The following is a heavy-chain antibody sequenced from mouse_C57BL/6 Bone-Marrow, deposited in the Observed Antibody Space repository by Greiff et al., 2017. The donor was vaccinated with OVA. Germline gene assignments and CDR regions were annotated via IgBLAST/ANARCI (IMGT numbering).Heavy chain of an antibody. J-gene: IGHJ4*01. V-gene: IGHV2-5*01. CDR1: GFSLTSYG. CDR3: AKNKDDGYHSYYAMDY. D-gene: IGHD2-3*01. Sequence: VQRVESGPGLVQPSQSLSITCTVSGFSLTSYGVHWVRQSPGKGLEWLGVIWRGGSTDYNAAFMSRLSITKDNSKSQVFFKMNSLQADDTAIYYCAKNKDDGYHSYYAMDYWGQGTSVTVSS. CDR2: IWRGGST.